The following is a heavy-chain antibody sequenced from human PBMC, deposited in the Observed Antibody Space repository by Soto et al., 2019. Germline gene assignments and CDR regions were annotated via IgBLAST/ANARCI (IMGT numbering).Heavy chain of an antibody. Sequence: SETLSLTCTVSGGSISSYYWSWIRQPPGKGLEWIGYIYYSGSTNYNPSLKSRVTISLDTSKNQFSLRLSSVTAADTAVYYCARYGDSSGWQGGPFDYWGQGTLVTVSS. CDR3: ARYGDSSGWQGGPFDY. J-gene: IGHJ4*02. D-gene: IGHD6-19*01. V-gene: IGHV4-59*01. CDR2: IYYSGST. CDR1: GGSISSYY.